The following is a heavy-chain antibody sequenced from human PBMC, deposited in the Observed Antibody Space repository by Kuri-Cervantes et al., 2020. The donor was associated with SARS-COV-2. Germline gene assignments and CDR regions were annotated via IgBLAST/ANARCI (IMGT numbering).Heavy chain of an antibody. CDR1: GSSFTSYW. Sequence: GESLKISCQGSGSSFTSYWISWVRRMPGKGLEWMGSIDPSDSYTNYSPSFQGHVTISADKSISTAYLRWSSLKASDPAMYYCARLPCSSTSCYTRYDYYGMDVWGQGTTVTVSS. CDR2: IDPSDSYT. J-gene: IGHJ6*02. D-gene: IGHD2-2*02. CDR3: ARLPCSSTSCYTRYDYYGMDV. V-gene: IGHV5-10-1*01.